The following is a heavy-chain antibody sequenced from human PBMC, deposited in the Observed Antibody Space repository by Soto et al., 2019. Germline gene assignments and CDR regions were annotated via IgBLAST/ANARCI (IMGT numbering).Heavy chain of an antibody. CDR1: GFTFSSYS. D-gene: IGHD7-27*01. Sequence: VQLVESGGGLVKPGGSLRLSCAASGFTFSSYSMNWVRQAPGQGLEWMGGLIPIFGTANYAQKFQGRVTITADESTGTAYMGLSSLRSEDTAVYYCARECWGSRDDYWGQGTLVTVSS. CDR2: LIPIFGTA. V-gene: IGHV1-69*01. J-gene: IGHJ4*02. CDR3: ARECWGSRDDY.